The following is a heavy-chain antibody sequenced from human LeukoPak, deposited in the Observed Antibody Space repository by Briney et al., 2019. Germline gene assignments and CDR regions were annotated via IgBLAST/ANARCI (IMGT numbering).Heavy chain of an antibody. D-gene: IGHD5-18*01. J-gene: IGHJ4*02. V-gene: IGHV4-30-2*01. Sequence: SQTLSLTCAVSGGSISSGGDSWSWIRQPPGKGLEWIGYIYHSGSTYYNPSLKSRVTISVDRSKNQFSLKLSSVTAADTAVYYCARVRTAMAFNYFDYWGQGTLVTVSS. CDR1: GGSISSGGDS. CDR3: ARVRTAMAFNYFDY. CDR2: IYHSGST.